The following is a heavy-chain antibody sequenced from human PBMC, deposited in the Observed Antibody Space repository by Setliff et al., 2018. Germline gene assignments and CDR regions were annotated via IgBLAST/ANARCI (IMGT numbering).Heavy chain of an antibody. D-gene: IGHD2-15*01. CDR2: FNTNTGNP. Sequence: GASVKVSCKASGYTFTSYAMNWVRQAPGQGLEWMGWFNTNTGNPTYAQGFTGRFVFSLDTSVSTAYLQISSLKAEDTAVYYCARDNRGYAWDYYYYMDVWGKGTTVTVSS. J-gene: IGHJ6*03. V-gene: IGHV7-4-1*02. CDR1: GYTFTSYA. CDR3: ARDNRGYAWDYYYYMDV.